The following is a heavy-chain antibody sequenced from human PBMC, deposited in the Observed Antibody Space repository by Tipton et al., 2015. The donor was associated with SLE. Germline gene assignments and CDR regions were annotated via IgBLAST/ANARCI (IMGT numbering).Heavy chain of an antibody. CDR3: ASVIGEEVGASPFDY. D-gene: IGHD1-26*01. V-gene: IGHV4-59*11. CDR2: IYYSGST. CDR1: GGSISSHY. J-gene: IGHJ4*02. Sequence: TLSLTCTVAGGSISSHYWSWIRQHPGKGLEWIGYIYYSGSTYYNPSLKSRVTISVDTSKNQFSLKLSSVTAADTAVYYCASVIGEEVGASPFDYWGQGTLVTVSS.